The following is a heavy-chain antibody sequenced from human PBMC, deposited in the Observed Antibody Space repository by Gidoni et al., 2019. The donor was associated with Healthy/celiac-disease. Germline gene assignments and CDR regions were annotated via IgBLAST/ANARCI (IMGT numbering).Heavy chain of an antibody. V-gene: IGHV3-33*01. D-gene: IGHD2-2*01. CDR1: GFTFISYG. CDR2: IWYDGSNK. CDR3: ARVRDAFRDFLVPYYYYGMDV. J-gene: IGHJ6*02. Sequence: QVQLVESGGGVVQPGRSLRLSCAASGFTFISYGMHWVRQAPGKGLEWVAVIWYDGSNKNYADSVKGRFTISRDNSKNTLYLQMNSLRAEDTAVYYCARVRDAFRDFLVPYYYYGMDVWGQGTTVTVSS.